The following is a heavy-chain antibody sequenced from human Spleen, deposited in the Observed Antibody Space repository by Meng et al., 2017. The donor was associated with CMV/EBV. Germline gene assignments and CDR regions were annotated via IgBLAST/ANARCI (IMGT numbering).Heavy chain of an antibody. CDR1: RVTFSSYA. J-gene: IGHJ4*02. CDR3: AKESPPVAAKNPVDY. V-gene: IGHV3-30*02. Sequence: GESLKISCAASRVTFSSYAMHWVRQAPGKGLEWVAFIRYDESDKKYADSVKGRFTISRDDSQNTLFLQMNSLKPEDTAVYYCAKESPPVAAKNPVDYWGQGTLVTVSS. CDR2: IRYDESDK. D-gene: IGHD6-19*01.